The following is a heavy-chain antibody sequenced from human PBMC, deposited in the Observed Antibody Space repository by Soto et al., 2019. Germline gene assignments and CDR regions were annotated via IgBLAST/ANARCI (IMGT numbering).Heavy chain of an antibody. Sequence: SETLSLTCAVYGGSFSGYYWSWIRQPPGKGLEWIGEINHSGSTNYNPSLKSRVTISVDTSKNQFSLKLSSVTAADTAVYYCARLYPPLRGSSWLDYWSQGTLVTVS. J-gene: IGHJ4*02. V-gene: IGHV4-34*01. D-gene: IGHD6-13*01. CDR3: ARLYPPLRGSSWLDY. CDR1: GGSFSGYY. CDR2: INHSGST.